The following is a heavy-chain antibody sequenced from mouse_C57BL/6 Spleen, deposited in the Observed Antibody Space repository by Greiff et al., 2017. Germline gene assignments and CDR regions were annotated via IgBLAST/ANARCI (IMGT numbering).Heavy chain of an antibody. Sequence: EVKLMESGEGLVKPGGSLKLSCAASGFTFSSYAMSWVRQTPEKRLEWVAYISSGGDYIYYADTVKGRFTISRDNARNTLYLQMSSLKSEDTAMYYCTRDHGSSYLDAMDYWGQGTSVTVSS. J-gene: IGHJ4*01. CDR3: TRDHGSSYLDAMDY. D-gene: IGHD1-1*01. V-gene: IGHV5-9-1*02. CDR1: GFTFSSYA. CDR2: ISSGGDYI.